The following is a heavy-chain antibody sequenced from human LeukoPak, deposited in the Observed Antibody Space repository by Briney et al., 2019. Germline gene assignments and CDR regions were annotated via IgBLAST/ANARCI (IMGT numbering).Heavy chain of an antibody. CDR3: ARVQWLVSDY. D-gene: IGHD6-19*01. CDR2: IYYSGNT. Sequence: TSETLSLTCAVSGGSISSNNWWSWVRQPPGKGLEWIGSIYYSGNTYYSPSLMSRVTISVDTSKNQFSLKLSSVTAADTAVYYCARVQWLVSDYWGQGTLVTVSS. J-gene: IGHJ4*02. V-gene: IGHV4-4*02. CDR1: GGSISSNNW.